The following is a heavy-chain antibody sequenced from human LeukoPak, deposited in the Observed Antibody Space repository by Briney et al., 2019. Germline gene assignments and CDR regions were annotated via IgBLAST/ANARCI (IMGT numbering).Heavy chain of an antibody. CDR1: GFTFSSYA. J-gene: IGHJ4*02. D-gene: IGHD6-19*01. CDR2: ISGSGTGT. Sequence: PGGSLRLSCAASGFTFSSYAVSWVRQAPGKGLEWVSTISGSGTGTYYADSVKGRFTISRDNSKYTLYLQMNSLRADDTAVYYCAKGGYSSGWRNYFDYWGQGTLVTVSS. CDR3: AKGGYSSGWRNYFDY. V-gene: IGHV3-23*01.